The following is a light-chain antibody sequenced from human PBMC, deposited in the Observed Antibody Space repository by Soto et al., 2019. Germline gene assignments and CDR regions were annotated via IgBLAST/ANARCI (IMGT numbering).Light chain of an antibody. CDR3: QQYYSTPMYT. CDR1: QSVLYSSNNKNY. V-gene: IGKV4-1*01. J-gene: IGKJ2*01. CDR2: LAS. Sequence: DIVMTQSPASLAVSLGERATINCKSSQSVLYSSNNKNYLAWYQHKPGQPPKLLIYLASTRESGVPDRFSGSGSGTDFTLTISSLQAEDVAVYYCQQYYSTPMYTFGQGTKLEIK.